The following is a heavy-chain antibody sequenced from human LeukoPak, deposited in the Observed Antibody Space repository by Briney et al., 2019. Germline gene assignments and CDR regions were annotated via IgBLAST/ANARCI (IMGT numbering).Heavy chain of an antibody. CDR1: GGSISSYY. V-gene: IGHV4-4*07. D-gene: IGHD2-2*01. CDR2: IYTSGRT. J-gene: IGHJ4*02. Sequence: PSETLSLTCTVSGGSISSYYWSWIRQPAGKGLEWIGRIYTSGRTNYNPSLKSRVTMSVDTSKYQFSLNLSSVTAADTAVYYCARGNSYCSSTSCSRHYFDYWAQGTLVTVSS. CDR3: ARGNSYCSSTSCSRHYFDY.